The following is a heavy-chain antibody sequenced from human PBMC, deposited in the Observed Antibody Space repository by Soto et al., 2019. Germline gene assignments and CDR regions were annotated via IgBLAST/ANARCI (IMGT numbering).Heavy chain of an antibody. CDR3: ARDRGGYDILTATGCMDV. J-gene: IGHJ6*02. Sequence: LRLSFAASGFTFRSYEMNWVRQAPGKGLEWVSYISSSGSTIYYADSVKGRFTISRDNAKNSLYLQMNSLRAEDTAVYYCARDRGGYDILTATGCMDVWGQGTTVTVSS. CDR1: GFTFRSYE. V-gene: IGHV3-48*03. D-gene: IGHD3-9*01. CDR2: ISSSGSTI.